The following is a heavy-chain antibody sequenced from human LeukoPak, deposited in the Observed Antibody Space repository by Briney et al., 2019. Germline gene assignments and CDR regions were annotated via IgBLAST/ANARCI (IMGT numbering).Heavy chain of an antibody. Sequence: SETLSLTCAVSGGSISSGGYSWSWIRQPPGKGLEWIGYIYHSGSTYYNPSLKSRVTISVDRSKNQFSLKLSSVTAADTAVYYCARGDRSSWYNWFDPWGQGTLVTVSS. CDR1: GGSISSGGYS. CDR2: IYHSGST. J-gene: IGHJ5*02. D-gene: IGHD6-13*01. CDR3: ARGDRSSWYNWFDP. V-gene: IGHV4-30-2*01.